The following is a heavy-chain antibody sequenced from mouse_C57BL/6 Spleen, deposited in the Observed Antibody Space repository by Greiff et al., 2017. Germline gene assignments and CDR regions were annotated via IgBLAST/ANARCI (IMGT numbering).Heavy chain of an antibody. D-gene: IGHD2-5*01. CDR2: IRNKANGYTT. V-gene: IGHV7-3*01. CDR3: ARYIYSNLDY. CDR1: GFTFTDYY. J-gene: IGHJ2*01. Sequence: EVQLVESGGGLVQPGGSLSLSCAASGFTFTDYYMSWVRQPPGKALEWLGFIRNKANGYTTEYSASVKGRFTISRDNSQSILYLQMNALRAEDSATYYCARYIYSNLDYWGQGTTLTVSS.